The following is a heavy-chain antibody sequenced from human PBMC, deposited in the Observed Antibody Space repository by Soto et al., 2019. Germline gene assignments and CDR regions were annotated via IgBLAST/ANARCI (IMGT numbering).Heavy chain of an antibody. J-gene: IGHJ6*02. CDR1: GGSISSGDYC. Sequence: SETLSLTCTVSGGSISSGDYCWSWIRQPPGKGLEWIGYIYYSGSTYYNPSLKSRVTISVDTSKNQFSLKLSSVTAADTAVYYCARVSPGYYYYGMDVWGQGTTVTVSS. CDR3: ARVSPGYYYYGMDV. CDR2: IYYSGST. V-gene: IGHV4-30-4*01.